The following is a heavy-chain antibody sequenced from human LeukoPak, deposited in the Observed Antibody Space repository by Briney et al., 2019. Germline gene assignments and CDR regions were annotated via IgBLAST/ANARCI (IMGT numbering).Heavy chain of an antibody. CDR3: ARGFCGGDCYGD. Sequence: PGGSLRLSCAASGFIFSDYTMNWVRQAPEKGLEWVSAINGNSKHIYYVDSVKGRFTIPRDNTKNSLYLQMNSLTAEDMAVYYCARGFCGGDCYGDWGQGTLVTVSS. CDR1: GFIFSDYT. D-gene: IGHD2-21*02. J-gene: IGHJ1*01. V-gene: IGHV3-21*01. CDR2: INGNSKHI.